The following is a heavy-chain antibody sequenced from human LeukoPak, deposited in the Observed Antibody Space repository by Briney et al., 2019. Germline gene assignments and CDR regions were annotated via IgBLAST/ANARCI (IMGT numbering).Heavy chain of an antibody. J-gene: IGHJ3*02. D-gene: IGHD3-10*01. CDR1: GYTFTSYY. V-gene: IGHV1-46*01. CDR2: INPSGGST. CDR3: ARGEVRGVIITAYDAFDI. Sequence: GASVKVSCKASGYTFTSYYMHWVRQAPGQGLEWMGLINPSGGSTSYAQKFQGRVTMPRDTSTSTVYMELSSLRSEDTAVYYCARGEVRGVIITAYDAFDIWGQGTMVTVSS.